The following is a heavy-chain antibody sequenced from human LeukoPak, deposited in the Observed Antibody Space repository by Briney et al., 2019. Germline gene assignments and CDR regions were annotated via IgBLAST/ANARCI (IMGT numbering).Heavy chain of an antibody. D-gene: IGHD3-10*01. CDR1: GFTFSSYA. CDR2: ISYDGSNK. Sequence: GGSLRLSCAASGFTFSSYAMHWIRQAPGKGLEWVAVISYDGSNKYYADSVKGRFTISRDNSKNTLYLQMNSLRAEDTAVYYCARSSRSLMVRGDHAFDIWGQGTMVTVSS. V-gene: IGHV3-30-3*01. J-gene: IGHJ3*02. CDR3: ARSSRSLMVRGDHAFDI.